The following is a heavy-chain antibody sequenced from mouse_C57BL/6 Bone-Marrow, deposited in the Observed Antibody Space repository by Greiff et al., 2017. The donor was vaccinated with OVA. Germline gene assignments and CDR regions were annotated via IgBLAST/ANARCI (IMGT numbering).Heavy chain of an antibody. J-gene: IGHJ3*01. CDR2: IWSGGST. CDR1: GFSLTSYG. CDR3: ASDGYFFAY. D-gene: IGHD2-3*01. V-gene: IGHV2-2*01. Sequence: VQLQQSGPGLVQPSPSLSITCTVSGFSLTSYGVHWVRQSPGQGLEWLGVIWSGGSTDYNAAFISRRSISKDNSKSQVFIKMNRLHADDTAIYYCASDGYFFAYWGQGTLVTVSA.